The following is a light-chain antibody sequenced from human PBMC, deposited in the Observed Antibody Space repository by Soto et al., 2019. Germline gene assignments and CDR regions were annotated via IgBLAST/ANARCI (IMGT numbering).Light chain of an antibody. V-gene: IGLV2-14*01. J-gene: IGLJ2*01. CDR3: SSYASSNTVV. CDR1: SSDIGGYNY. Sequence: QSALTQPASVSGAPGQSITISCTGTSSDIGGYNYVSWYQQHPGKGPKLMIYEVTNRPSGVTNRLSGSKSGNTASLTISGLQAEDEADYYCSSYASSNTVVFGGGTKLTVL. CDR2: EVT.